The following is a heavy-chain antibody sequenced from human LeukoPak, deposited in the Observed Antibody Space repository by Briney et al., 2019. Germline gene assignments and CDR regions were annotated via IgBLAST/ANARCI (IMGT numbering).Heavy chain of an antibody. D-gene: IGHD2-15*01. V-gene: IGHV4-34*01. CDR2: INHGGST. Sequence: ASETLSLTCAVYGFTFSGYYWSWIRQAPGKGLEWIGEINHGGSTNYNPSLRSRVTISVDTSKNQFSLKLSPVTAADTAVYYCARIRGENPGHCSGGSCYSDYWGQGTLLTVSS. CDR1: GFTFSGYY. CDR3: ARIRGENPGHCSGGSCYSDY. J-gene: IGHJ4*02.